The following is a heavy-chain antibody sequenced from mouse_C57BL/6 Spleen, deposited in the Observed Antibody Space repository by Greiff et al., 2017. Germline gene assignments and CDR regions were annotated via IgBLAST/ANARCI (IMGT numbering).Heavy chain of an antibody. CDR2: IYPGSGST. CDR3: ARGDYGSSRYYFDY. J-gene: IGHJ2*01. D-gene: IGHD1-1*01. V-gene: IGHV1-55*01. CDR1: GYTFTSYW. Sequence: VQLQQPGAELVKPGASVKMSCKASGYTFTSYWITWVKQRPGQGLEWIGDIYPGSGSTNYNEKFKSKATLTVDTSSSTAYMQLSSLTSEDSAVYYCARGDYGSSRYYFDYWGQGTTLTVSS.